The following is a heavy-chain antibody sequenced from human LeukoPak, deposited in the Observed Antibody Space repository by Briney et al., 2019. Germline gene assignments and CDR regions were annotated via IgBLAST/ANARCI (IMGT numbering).Heavy chain of an antibody. CDR1: GVSISSYY. D-gene: IGHD3-3*01. CDR3: ARSIRLLDNHPDY. J-gene: IGHJ4*02. V-gene: IGHV4-39*01. CDR2: IYYSGST. Sequence: SETLSLTCTVSGVSISSYYWSWIRQPPGKGLEWIGSIYYSGSTYYNPSLKSRVTISVDTSKNQFSLKLSSVTAADTAVYYCARSIRLLDNHPDYWGPRTLVTVS.